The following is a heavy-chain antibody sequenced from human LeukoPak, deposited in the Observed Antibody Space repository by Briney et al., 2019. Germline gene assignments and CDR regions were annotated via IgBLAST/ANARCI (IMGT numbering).Heavy chain of an antibody. V-gene: IGHV3-23*01. D-gene: IGHD4-17*01. CDR2: ITRSGGDT. J-gene: IGHJ4*02. CDR3: AKADYGDFAFDY. CDR1: GFTFSNYA. Sequence: GGSLRLSCEASGFTFSNYAMCWVRQAPGMGLEWVAAITRSGGDTYYADSVKGRFTIFRDNSKNTLCLQMNSLRAEDKAVYYCAKADYGDFAFDYWGQGTLVTVSS.